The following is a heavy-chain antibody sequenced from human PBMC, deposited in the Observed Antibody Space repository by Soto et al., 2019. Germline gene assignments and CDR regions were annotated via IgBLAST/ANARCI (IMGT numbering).Heavy chain of an antibody. CDR2: IDPSDSYT. CDR1: GYSFTSYW. V-gene: IGHV5-10-1*01. J-gene: IGHJ6*02. Sequence: GESLKISCKGSGYSFTSYWISWVRQMPGKGLEWMGRIDPSDSYTNYSPSFQGHVTISADKSISTAYLQWSSLKASDTAMYYCARQKRRDYYYGMDVWGQGXTVTVYS. CDR3: ARQKRRDYYYGMDV.